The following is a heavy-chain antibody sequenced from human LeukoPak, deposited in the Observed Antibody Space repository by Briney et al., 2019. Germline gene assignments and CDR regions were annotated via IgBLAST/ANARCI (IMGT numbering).Heavy chain of an antibody. D-gene: IGHD2-2*01. CDR3: ASRFCTSTCCSHIVY. CDR1: GFTFSNYA. Sequence: GGSLRLSCAASGFTFSNYAMHWIRQAPGKGLEYVSAISGNGESVYYANSVKGRFTISRDNSKNTLYLQMGSLRVDDMAVYYCASRFCTSTCCSHIVYWGQVTLVTVSS. CDR2: ISGNGESV. V-gene: IGHV3-64*01. J-gene: IGHJ4*02.